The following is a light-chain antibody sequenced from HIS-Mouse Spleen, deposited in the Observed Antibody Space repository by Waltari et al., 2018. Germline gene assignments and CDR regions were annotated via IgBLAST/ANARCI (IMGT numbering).Light chain of an antibody. Sequence: QSALTQPASVSGSPGQSITISCSGTSSDVGSYNLVSWYQRHPGKAPKLMIYEGSKRPSGVSKRFSGSKSGNTASLTVAGLQAEDEADYYCCSYAGSSNWVFGGGTELTVL. CDR1: SSDVGSYNL. J-gene: IGLJ3*02. CDR2: EGS. CDR3: CSYAGSSNWV. V-gene: IGLV2-23*01.